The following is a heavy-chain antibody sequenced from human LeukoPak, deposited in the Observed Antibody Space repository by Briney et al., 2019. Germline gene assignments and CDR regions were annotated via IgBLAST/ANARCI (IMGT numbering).Heavy chain of an antibody. D-gene: IGHD6-19*01. CDR3: ARDHVVAGIVFDY. CDR2: ISGSSRHK. V-gene: IGHV3-21*01. CDR1: GFTFSSYT. Sequence: GGSLRLSCAASGFTFSSYTMNWVRQAPGKGLEWVSSISGSSRHKYYADSVKGRFTISRDNAENSLYLQMNSLRAEDTAVYYCARDHVVAGIVFDYWGQGTRLTVSS. J-gene: IGHJ4*02.